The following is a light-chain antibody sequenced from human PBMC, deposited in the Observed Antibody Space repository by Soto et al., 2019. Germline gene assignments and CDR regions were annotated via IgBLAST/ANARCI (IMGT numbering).Light chain of an antibody. V-gene: IGLV1-44*01. CDR3: ATWDDSRKGV. Sequence: QLVLTQPPSASGTPGQRIIISCSGSTSNIESHSVNWFQQVPGTAPRLLIITNNQRPSGVPDRFSGSKSGASASLAISGLQSEDGATYYCATWDDSRKGVFGTGTKLTVL. J-gene: IGLJ1*01. CDR1: TSNIESHS. CDR2: TNN.